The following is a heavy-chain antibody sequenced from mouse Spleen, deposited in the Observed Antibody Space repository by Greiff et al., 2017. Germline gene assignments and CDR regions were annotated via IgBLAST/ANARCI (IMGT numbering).Heavy chain of an antibody. CDR1: GYTFTDYY. D-gene: IGHD1-1*01. Sequence: VQLQQSGPVLVKPGASVKMSCKASGYTFTDYYMNWVKQSHGKSLEWIGVINPYNGGTSYNQKFKGKATLTVDKSSSTAYMELNSLTSEDSAVYYCARWVTTVEPWFAYWGQGTLVTVSA. CDR2: INPYNGGT. CDR3: ARWVTTVEPWFAY. V-gene: IGHV1-19*01. J-gene: IGHJ3*01.